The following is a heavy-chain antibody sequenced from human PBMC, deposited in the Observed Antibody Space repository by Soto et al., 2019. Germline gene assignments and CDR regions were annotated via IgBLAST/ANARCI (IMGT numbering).Heavy chain of an antibody. CDR2: IKQDGSEK. CDR1: GFTFSSYW. D-gene: IGHD6-19*01. Sequence: PGGSLRLSCAASGFTFSSYWMSWVRQAPGKGLEWVANIKQDGSEKYYVDSVKGRFTISRDNAKNSLYLQMNSLRAEDTAVYYCARVPPPYSSGWYGGLTGGPFDYWGQGTLVTVSS. CDR3: ARVPPPYSSGWYGGLTGGPFDY. V-gene: IGHV3-7*01. J-gene: IGHJ4*02.